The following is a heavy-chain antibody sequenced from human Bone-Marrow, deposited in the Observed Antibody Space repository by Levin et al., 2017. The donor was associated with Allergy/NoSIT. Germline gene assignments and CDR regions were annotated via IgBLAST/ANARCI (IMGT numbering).Heavy chain of an antibody. J-gene: IGHJ6*02. V-gene: IGHV4-34*01. CDR2: ASGTGGA. Sequence: GSLRLSCAVFGASFSGYSWTWIRQPPGEGLEWIGEASGTGGANYNPSLNGRITISLDASKNQFSLQLTSVTAADTALYYCARARFDSWAHLYYGLDVWGQGTTVTVSS. CDR1: GASFSGYS. D-gene: IGHD3-3*01. CDR3: ARARFDSWAHLYYGLDV.